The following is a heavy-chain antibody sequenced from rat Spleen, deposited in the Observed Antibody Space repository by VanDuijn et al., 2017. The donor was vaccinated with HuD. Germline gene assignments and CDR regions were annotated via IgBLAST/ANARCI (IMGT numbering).Heavy chain of an antibody. CDR3: VRGVTGGDH. Sequence: EVQLVESGGGLVQPGGSMKLSCAASDSTFNDYGMAWVLQVPTKGLEWVASISYDGGTTYYRDSVKGRFTISRDNAKSTLYLHMESLRSEDTATYYCVRGVTGGDHWGQGVMVTVSS. CDR1: DSTFNDYG. CDR2: ISYDGGTT. V-gene: IGHV5-20*01. J-gene: IGHJ2*01. D-gene: IGHD5-1*01.